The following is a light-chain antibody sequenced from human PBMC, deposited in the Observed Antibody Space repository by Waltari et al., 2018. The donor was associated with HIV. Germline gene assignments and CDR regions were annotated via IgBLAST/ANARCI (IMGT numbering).Light chain of an antibody. Sequence: DIHMTPPPPTLTPSLGDRVNITCRASQTVGALLAWYQHKPGEAPTLLIYRATTVENGVPSSFIGSASGTDFTLAIDSLHPDDFATYYCHQYSNYLGSFGQGTRVQLK. J-gene: IGKJ1*01. CDR3: HQYSNYLGS. CDR2: RAT. CDR1: QTVGAL. V-gene: IGKV1-5*03.